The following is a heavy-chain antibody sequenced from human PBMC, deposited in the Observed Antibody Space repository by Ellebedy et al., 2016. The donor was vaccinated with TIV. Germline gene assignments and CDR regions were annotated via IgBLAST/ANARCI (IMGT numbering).Heavy chain of an antibody. V-gene: IGHV3-9*01. CDR1: GFTFDDYA. CDR3: ARDNSQYYGMDV. Sequence: SLKISXAASGFTFDDYAMHWVRQAPGKGLEWVSGISWNSGSIGYADSVKGRFTISRDNSKNTLYLQMNSLRAEDTAVYYCARDNSQYYGMDVWGQGTTVTVSS. D-gene: IGHD2-15*01. CDR2: ISWNSGSI. J-gene: IGHJ6*02.